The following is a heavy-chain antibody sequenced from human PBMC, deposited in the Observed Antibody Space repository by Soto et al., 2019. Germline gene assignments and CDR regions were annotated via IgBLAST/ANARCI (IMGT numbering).Heavy chain of an antibody. CDR3: ARDRPRRYSSSWPASDY. CDR2: IIPILGIA. CDR1: GGTFSSYT. Sequence: SVKVSCKASGGTFSSYTISWVRQAPGQGLEWMGRIIPILGIANYAQKFQGRVTITADKSTSTAYMELSSLRSEDTAVYYCARDRPRRYSSSWPASDYWGQGTLVTVSS. D-gene: IGHD6-13*01. V-gene: IGHV1-69*04. J-gene: IGHJ4*02.